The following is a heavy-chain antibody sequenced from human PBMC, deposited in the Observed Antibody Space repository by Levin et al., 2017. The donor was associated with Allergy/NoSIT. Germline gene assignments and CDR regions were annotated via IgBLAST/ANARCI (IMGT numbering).Heavy chain of an antibody. CDR2: ISGSGGST. D-gene: IGHD1-7*01. CDR1: GLTFSNYV. J-gene: IGHJ4*02. V-gene: IGHV3-23*01. Sequence: HSGGSLRLSCAVTGLTFSNYVMSWVRQAPGKGLEWVSSISGSGGSTYYADSVKGRFTISRDNSKNTLYLQMNSLRVEDTAVFYCAKGISGELLHEDYWGQGSLVTVSS. CDR3: AKGISGELLHEDY.